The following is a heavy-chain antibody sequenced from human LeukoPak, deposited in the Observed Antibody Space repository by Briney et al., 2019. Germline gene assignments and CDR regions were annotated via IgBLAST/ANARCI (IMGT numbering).Heavy chain of an antibody. V-gene: IGHV3-53*01. CDR3: ARGSVGSPYSSGLPYFFDY. Sequence: PGGSLRLSCAASGFTVSGNYMSWVRQATGKGLEWVSVIYSDGATYNADPVKGRFTLSRDNSKNILYLQMNSLRDEDTAVYYCARGSVGSPYSSGLPYFFDYWGQGTVVTVSS. CDR2: IYSDGAT. CDR1: GFTVSGNY. J-gene: IGHJ4*02. D-gene: IGHD6-19*01.